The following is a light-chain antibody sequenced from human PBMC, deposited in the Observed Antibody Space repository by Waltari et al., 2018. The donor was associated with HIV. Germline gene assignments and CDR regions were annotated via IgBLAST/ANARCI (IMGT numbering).Light chain of an antibody. CDR1: SGHSSYV. J-gene: IGLJ2*01. Sequence: QLVLTQSPSASASLGASVKLTCTLSSGHSSYVIAWHQQRPKKGPRYLMKLNSEGSHLKGVGLPYRFSGSSSGAERYLPNSRLCAGDEADYFCLTWGTGFVVFGGGTKLTVL. V-gene: IGLV4-69*01. CDR3: LTWGTGFVV. CDR2: LNSEGSH.